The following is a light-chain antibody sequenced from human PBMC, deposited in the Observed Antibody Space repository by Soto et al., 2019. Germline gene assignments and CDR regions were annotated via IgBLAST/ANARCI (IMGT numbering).Light chain of an antibody. CDR3: QQYSRYPFT. J-gene: IGKJ3*01. Sequence: DIHMTQSPSTLSASVGDRVTITCRASQSISEWLTWYQQKPGRAPKLLIYDVSSLESGVPSRFSGSGSETEFTLNISSLQPDDFATDDCQQYSRYPFTFGPGTKVDIK. CDR1: QSISEW. V-gene: IGKV1-5*01. CDR2: DVS.